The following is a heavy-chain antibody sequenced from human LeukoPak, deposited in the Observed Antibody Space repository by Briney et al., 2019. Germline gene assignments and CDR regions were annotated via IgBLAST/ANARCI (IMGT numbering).Heavy chain of an antibody. CDR3: ARGRDV. V-gene: IGHV3-30-3*01. J-gene: IGHJ6*02. Sequence: GRSLRLSCAASGFTFSSYHMHWGRQAPGKGLEWVAVISYDTSDRYYADSVKGRFTISRDNSRNTLSLQMNSLRAEDTAVYYCARGRDVWGQGTTVTVSS. CDR1: GFTFSSYH. CDR2: ISYDTSDR.